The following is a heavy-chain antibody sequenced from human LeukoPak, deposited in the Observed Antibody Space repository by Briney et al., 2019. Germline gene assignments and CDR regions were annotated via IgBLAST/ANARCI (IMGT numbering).Heavy chain of an antibody. CDR3: AKKSDYYGMDV. CDR2: IYYSGST. J-gene: IGHJ6*02. Sequence: PSETLSLTCTVSGGSISSYYRSWIRQPPGKGLEWIGYIYYSGSTYYNPSLKSRVTISVDTSKNQFSLKLSSVTAADTAVYYCAKKSDYYGMDVWGQGTTVTVSS. V-gene: IGHV4-59*12. CDR1: GGSISSYY.